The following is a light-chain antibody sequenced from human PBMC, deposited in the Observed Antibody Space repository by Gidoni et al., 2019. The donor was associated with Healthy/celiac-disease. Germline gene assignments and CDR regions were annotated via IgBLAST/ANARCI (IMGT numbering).Light chain of an antibody. CDR2: GAS. Sequence: EIVLTQSPGTLSLSPGERATLSCRASQSVSSSYLAGYQQKPGQAPRLLIYGASSRATGIPDRFSGSGSGTDFTLTISRLEPEDFAVYYCQQYGSSPFTFXPXTKVDIK. J-gene: IGKJ3*01. CDR1: QSVSSSY. V-gene: IGKV3-20*01. CDR3: QQYGSSPFT.